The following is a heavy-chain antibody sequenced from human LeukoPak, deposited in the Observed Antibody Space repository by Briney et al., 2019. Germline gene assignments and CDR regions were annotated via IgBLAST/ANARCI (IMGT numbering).Heavy chain of an antibody. V-gene: IGHV3-43*02. CDR1: GFTFDDYA. CDR2: ISGDGGST. CDR3: AKDKRYSGYDPFDY. J-gene: IGHJ4*02. Sequence: GGSLRLSCAASGFTFDDYAMHWVRQAPGKGLEWVSLISGDGGSTYYADSVKGRFTISSDNSKNSLYLQMNSRRTEDTALYYCAKDKRYSGYDPFDYWGQGTLVTVSS. D-gene: IGHD5-12*01.